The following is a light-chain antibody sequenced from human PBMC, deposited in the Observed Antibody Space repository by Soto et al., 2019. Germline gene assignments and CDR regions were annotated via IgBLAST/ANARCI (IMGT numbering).Light chain of an antibody. Sequence: SGLSQPASVSGSPGQSITISCTGTSSDVGGYDYVSWYQLHPGKAPKLMVFEVNNRPSGVSYRFSGSKSGNTASLTISGLQAEDEADYFCSSYSISTAYLFGTGTKVTLL. V-gene: IGLV2-14*01. CDR1: SSDVGGYDY. J-gene: IGLJ1*01. CDR3: SSYSISTAYL. CDR2: EVN.